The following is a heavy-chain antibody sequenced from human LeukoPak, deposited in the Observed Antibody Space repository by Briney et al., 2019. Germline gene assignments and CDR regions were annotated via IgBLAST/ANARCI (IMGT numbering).Heavy chain of an antibody. J-gene: IGHJ4*02. CDR3: AKVDYWNAKNYFDS. D-gene: IGHD1-1*01. Sequence: QPGGSLRLSCAASGFTVGSNYMNWVRQAPGKGLEWVSVVYSGGSTYYADSVKGRFTISRDNSKNTIFLQMESLRVEDSALYFCAKVDYWNAKNYFDSWGQGTLVTVSS. V-gene: IGHV3-53*01. CDR2: VYSGGST. CDR1: GFTVGSNY.